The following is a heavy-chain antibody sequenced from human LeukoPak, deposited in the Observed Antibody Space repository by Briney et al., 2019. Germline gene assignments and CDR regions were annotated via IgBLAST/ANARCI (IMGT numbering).Heavy chain of an antibody. J-gene: IGHJ4*02. CDR3: ARLYLPATRFDY. CDR2: INDSGST. D-gene: IGHD5-24*01. CDR1: GGSLSGCY. Sequence: SETLSLTCAVYGGSLSGCYWSWIRQSPGKGLEWIGEINDSGSTNYNPSLKSRVTISVDTSKNQFSLKLSSVTAAGTAVYYCARLYLPATRFDYWGQGTLVTVSS. V-gene: IGHV4-34*01.